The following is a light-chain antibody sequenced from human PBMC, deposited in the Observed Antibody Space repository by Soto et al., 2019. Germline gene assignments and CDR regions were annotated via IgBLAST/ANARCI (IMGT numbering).Light chain of an antibody. CDR3: QKYNTYSWK. J-gene: IGKJ1*01. CDR2: DAS. V-gene: IGKV1-5*01. CDR1: QSISSW. Sequence: DIQMTQAPSILSASVGDIVTITCRASQSISSWLAWYQQMPGKAPKLLIYDASSLHSGVPSRFSGSGSGTEFTLTISSLQPDDFATYYCQKYNTYSWKFGQGTKVDIK.